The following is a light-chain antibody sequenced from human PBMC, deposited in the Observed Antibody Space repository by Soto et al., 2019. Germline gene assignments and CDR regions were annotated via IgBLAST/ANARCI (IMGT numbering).Light chain of an antibody. J-gene: IGKJ1*01. Sequence: ESVFTQSPGTLSLSPGDRATLSCRAIQSVSSSYLAWYQQKPGQAPRLLIYGASSRATGIPDRFSGSGSGTDFTLTISRLEPEDFAVYYCQQYGSSPLWTFGQGTKVDIK. CDR2: GAS. V-gene: IGKV3-20*01. CDR3: QQYGSSPLWT. CDR1: QSVSSSY.